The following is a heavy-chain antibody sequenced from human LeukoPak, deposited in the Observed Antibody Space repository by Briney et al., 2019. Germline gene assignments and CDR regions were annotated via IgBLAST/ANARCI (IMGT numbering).Heavy chain of an antibody. V-gene: IGHV1-2*02. J-gene: IGHJ5*02. CDR3: AREPYGWFDP. CDR2: INPNSGST. CDR1: GYTFTSYG. Sequence: ASVTVSCTASGYTFTSYGISWVRQAPGQGLEWMGWINPNSGSTNYAQKFQGRVTMTRDTSISTAYMELSSLRSEDTAVYYCAREPYGWFDPWGQGTLVTVSS. D-gene: IGHD3-10*01.